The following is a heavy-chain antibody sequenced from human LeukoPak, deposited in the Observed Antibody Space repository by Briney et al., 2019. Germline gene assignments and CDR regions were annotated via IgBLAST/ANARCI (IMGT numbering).Heavy chain of an antibody. Sequence: ASVTVSFKASGGTFIIYTISWVRQAPGQGLEWMGRIIPILGIANYAQKFQGRVTITADKSTSTAYMELSSLRSEDTAVYYCARADYGDYVMPYYYYGMDVWGQGTTVTVS. CDR3: ARADYGDYVMPYYYYGMDV. V-gene: IGHV1-69*02. J-gene: IGHJ6*02. D-gene: IGHD4-17*01. CDR1: GGTFIIYT. CDR2: IIPILGIA.